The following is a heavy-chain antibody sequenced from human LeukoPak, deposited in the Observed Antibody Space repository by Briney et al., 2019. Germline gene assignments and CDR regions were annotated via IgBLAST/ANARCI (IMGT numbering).Heavy chain of an antibody. V-gene: IGHV4-59*01. CDR3: ARARLVGATYWFDP. D-gene: IGHD1-26*01. Sequence: SETLSLTCTVSGGSISSDYWSWIRQPPGKGLEWIGSFYYSGSTNYNPSLKSRVTISVDTSKDQFSLKLSSVTAADTAIYYCARARLVGATYWFDPWGQGTLVTVSS. CDR1: GGSISSDY. J-gene: IGHJ5*02. CDR2: FYYSGST.